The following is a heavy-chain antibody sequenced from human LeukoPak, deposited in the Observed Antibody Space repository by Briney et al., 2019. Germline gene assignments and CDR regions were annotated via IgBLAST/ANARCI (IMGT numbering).Heavy chain of an antibody. CDR3: ARDLSNYDYIWGSYRATDAFDI. CDR1: GGSISSGTYY. Sequence: SQTLSLNCTVSGGSISSGTYYWSWIRQHPGKGLEWIGYIYCSGSTSYNPSLKSRVTISVDTSKNQFSLKLSSVTAADTAMHYCARDLSNYDYIWGSYRATDAFDIWGQGTMVTVSS. D-gene: IGHD3-16*02. V-gene: IGHV4-31*03. J-gene: IGHJ3*02. CDR2: IYCSGST.